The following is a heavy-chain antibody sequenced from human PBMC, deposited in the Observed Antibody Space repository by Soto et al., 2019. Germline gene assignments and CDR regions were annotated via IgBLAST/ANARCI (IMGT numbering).Heavy chain of an antibody. Sequence: EASVKVSCKASGYTFTSYDINWVRQATGQGLEWMGWMNPNSGNTGYAQKFQGRVTMTRNTSISTAYMELSSLRSEDTAVYYCARVGGYCSGGSCYWGYYYYYYMEVWGKGTTVTVSS. CDR1: GYTFTSYD. CDR2: MNPNSGNT. D-gene: IGHD2-15*01. J-gene: IGHJ6*03. V-gene: IGHV1-8*01. CDR3: ARVGGYCSGGSCYWGYYYYYYMEV.